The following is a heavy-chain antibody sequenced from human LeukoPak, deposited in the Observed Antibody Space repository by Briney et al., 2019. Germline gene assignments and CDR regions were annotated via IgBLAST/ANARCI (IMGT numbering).Heavy chain of an antibody. Sequence: SETLSLTCTVSGDSISSYYWSWIRQPPGKGLEWIGYIRYSGSTTYNPSLESRVTISLDASKNRFSLKLTSVTAADTAVYYCARVVVAAARVVVRWFDPWGQGTLVTVSS. CDR1: GDSISSYY. CDR2: IRYSGST. J-gene: IGHJ5*02. V-gene: IGHV4-59*01. CDR3: ARVVVAAARVVVRWFDP. D-gene: IGHD2-15*01.